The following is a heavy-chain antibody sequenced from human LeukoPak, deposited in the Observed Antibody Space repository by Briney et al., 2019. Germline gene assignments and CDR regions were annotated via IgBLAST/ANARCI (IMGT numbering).Heavy chain of an antibody. CDR2: IKQDGSEK. D-gene: IGHD6-19*01. V-gene: IGHV3-7*01. CDR1: GVTFSSYW. Sequence: GGSLRLSCAASGVTFSSYWMSWVRQAPGKGLEWVANIKQDGSEKYYVDSVKGRFTISRDNAKNSLYLQMNSLRAEDTAVYYCARDGHSSGWWGQGTLVTVSS. J-gene: IGHJ4*02. CDR3: ARDGHSSGW.